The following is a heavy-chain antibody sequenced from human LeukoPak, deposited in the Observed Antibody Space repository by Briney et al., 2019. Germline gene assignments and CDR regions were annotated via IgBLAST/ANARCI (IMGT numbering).Heavy chain of an antibody. Sequence: PSETLSLTWTVSGDSISSFYWTWIRQPAGKGLEWIGRIYTSGSTNYNPSLKSRVTMSVDTSKNQFSLKLSSVTAADTAVYYCAREVLDWNDFHDAFDIWGQGTMVTVSS. CDR3: AREVLDWNDFHDAFDI. V-gene: IGHV4-4*07. J-gene: IGHJ3*02. CDR1: GDSISSFY. CDR2: IYTSGST. D-gene: IGHD1-1*01.